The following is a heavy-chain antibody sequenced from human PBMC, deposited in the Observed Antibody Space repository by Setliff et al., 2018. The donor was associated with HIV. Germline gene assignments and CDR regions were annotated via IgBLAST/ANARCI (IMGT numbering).Heavy chain of an antibody. V-gene: IGHV4-39*01. CDR1: GASISSSSHH. Sequence: TETLSLTCTVSGASISSSSHHWAWIRQPPGKGLEYIGNIYYTGSTHHNPSLESRVATSVDTSKNQFSLKLSSVTAADTAVYYCARIVRWELVATSTFFYYYMDVWGKGTTVTVSS. J-gene: IGHJ6*03. CDR3: ARIVRWELVATSTFFYYYMDV. CDR2: IYYTGST. D-gene: IGHD1-26*01.